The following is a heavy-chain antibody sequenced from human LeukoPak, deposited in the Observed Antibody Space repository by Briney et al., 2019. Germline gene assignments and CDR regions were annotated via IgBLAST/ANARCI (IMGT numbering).Heavy chain of an antibody. CDR2: IIPIFGTA. V-gene: IGHV1-69*05. D-gene: IGHD6-13*01. J-gene: IGHJ4*02. CDR1: GGTFSSYA. Sequence: ASVKVSCKASGGTFSSYAICWVRQAPGQGLEWMGGIIPIFGTANYAQKFQGRVTITTDESTSTAYMELSSLRSEDTAVYYCARDAISSSWSYFDYWGQGTLVTVSS. CDR3: ARDAISSSWSYFDY.